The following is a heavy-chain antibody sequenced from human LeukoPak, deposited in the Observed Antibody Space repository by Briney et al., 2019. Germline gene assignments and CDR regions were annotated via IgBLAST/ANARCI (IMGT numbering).Heavy chain of an antibody. CDR1: GGSFSGYY. CDR3: ARVLWTRWYNWFDP. V-gene: IGHV4-34*01. J-gene: IGHJ5*02. Sequence: SENLSLTCAVYGGSFSGYYWSWIRQPPGKGLEWIGEINHSGSTNYNPSLKSRVTISVDTSKNQFSLKLSSVTAADTAVYYCARVLWTRWYNWFDPWGQGTLVTVSS. CDR2: INHSGST. D-gene: IGHD2-21*01.